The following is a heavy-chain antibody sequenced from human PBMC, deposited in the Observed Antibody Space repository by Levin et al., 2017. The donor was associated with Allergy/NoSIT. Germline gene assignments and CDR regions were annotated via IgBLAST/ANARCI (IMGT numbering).Heavy chain of an antibody. CDR1: GYTFTSYD. J-gene: IGHJ5*02. CDR2: MNPNSGNT. D-gene: IGHD6-6*01. V-gene: IGHV1-8*01. Sequence: GESLKISCKASGYTFTSYDINWVRQATGQGLEWMGWMNPNSGNTGYAQKFQGRVTMTRNTSISTAYMELSSLRSEDTAVYYCARYLEYSSSSSWFDPWGQGTLVTVSS. CDR3: ARYLEYSSSSSWFDP.